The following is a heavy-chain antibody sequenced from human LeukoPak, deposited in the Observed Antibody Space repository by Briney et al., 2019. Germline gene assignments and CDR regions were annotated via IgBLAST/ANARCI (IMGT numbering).Heavy chain of an antibody. CDR1: GGSFSGYY. V-gene: IGHV4-34*01. CDR2: INHSGST. D-gene: IGHD6-6*01. J-gene: IGHJ5*02. CDR3: ARGSLYSSSSLSWDFDP. Sequence: SETLSLTCAVYGGSFSGYYWSWIRQPPGKGLEWIGEINHSGSTNYNPSLKSRVTISVDTSKNQFSLKLSSVTAADTAVYYCARGSLYSSSSLSWDFDPWGQGTLVTVSS.